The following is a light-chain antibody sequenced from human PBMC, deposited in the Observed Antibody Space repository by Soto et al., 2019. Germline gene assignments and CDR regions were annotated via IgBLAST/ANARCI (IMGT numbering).Light chain of an antibody. CDR1: QNIAKY. CDR2: ETS. J-gene: IGKJ4*01. V-gene: IGKV1-39*01. CDR3: QETYSKPPT. Sequence: IQMAQSPSSLSASVGDRVTITCRAGQNIAKYLNWYQQKPGKAPLLLIYETSKLEIGVPSRFAGSGSGTDFTLTISSLQPEDFATYYCQETYSKPPTFGGGTRWIS.